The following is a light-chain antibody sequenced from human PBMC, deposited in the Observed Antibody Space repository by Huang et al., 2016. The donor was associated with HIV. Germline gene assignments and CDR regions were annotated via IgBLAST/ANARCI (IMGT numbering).Light chain of an antibody. Sequence: DIQMTQSPSSVSASVGDRVTITCRASHGISNWIAWYQQKPGKAPTLLIYAASNLQSGAPSRFSGSGSGTFVTRTISSLQPEDSATYYCQQANSFPELSFGGGTRVEI. CDR1: HGISNW. CDR3: QQANSFPELS. CDR2: AAS. V-gene: IGKV1-12*01. J-gene: IGKJ4*01.